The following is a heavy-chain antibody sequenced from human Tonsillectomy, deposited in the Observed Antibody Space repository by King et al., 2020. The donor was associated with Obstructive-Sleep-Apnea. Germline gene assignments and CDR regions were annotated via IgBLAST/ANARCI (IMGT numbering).Heavy chain of an antibody. D-gene: IGHD2-21*02. V-gene: IGHV1-69*01. J-gene: IGHJ6*02. CDR3: ARANCGGDCHSGYSYVMDV. Sequence: QLVQSGAEVKKPGSSVKVSCKASGGTLRSYAISWVRQAPGQGLEWMGGIIPMFGSTNYAQKFQGRVTITADESTSTAYMELSSLRSEDTALYYCARANCGGDCHSGYSYVMDVWGQGTAVTVSS. CDR1: GGTLRSYA. CDR2: IIPMFGST.